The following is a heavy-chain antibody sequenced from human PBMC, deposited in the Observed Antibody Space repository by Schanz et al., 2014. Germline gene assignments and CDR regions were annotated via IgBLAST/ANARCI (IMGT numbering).Heavy chain of an antibody. CDR2: ISGSGAST. CDR3: AKDQGSYGSGSYSYFDY. V-gene: IGHV3-23*04. Sequence: EVQLVESGGGLVQPGESLRLSCAASGFTFISYDIHWVRQAPGKGLEWVSAISGSGASTYYADSVKGRFTISRDNSKNTLYLQMNSLRAEDTAVYYCAKDQGSYGSGSYSYFDYWGQGTLATVSS. J-gene: IGHJ4*02. CDR1: GFTFISYD. D-gene: IGHD3-10*01.